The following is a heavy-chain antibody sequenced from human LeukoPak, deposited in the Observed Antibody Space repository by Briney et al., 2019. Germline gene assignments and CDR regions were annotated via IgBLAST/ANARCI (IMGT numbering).Heavy chain of an antibody. CDR3: ARAYGFGTYYYYGMDV. D-gene: IGHD3-10*01. J-gene: IGHJ6*02. CDR1: GFTVSSNY. Sequence: GGSLRLSCAASGFTVSSNYMSWVRQAPGKGLEWVSSISSSSSYIYYADSVKGRFTISRDNAKNSLYLQMNSLRAEDTAVYYCARAYGFGTYYYYGMDVWGQGTTVTVSS. CDR2: ISSSSSYI. V-gene: IGHV3-21*01.